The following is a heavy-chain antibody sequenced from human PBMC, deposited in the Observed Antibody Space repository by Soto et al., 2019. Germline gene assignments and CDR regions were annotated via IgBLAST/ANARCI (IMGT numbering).Heavy chain of an antibody. V-gene: IGHV3-48*01. CDR2: ISSSSSTI. J-gene: IGHJ4*02. D-gene: IGHD2-2*01. CDR1: GFTFSSYG. CDR3: TTDCRSTARCFAEDF. Sequence: GGSLRLSCAASGFTFSSYGMHWVRQAPGKGLEWVSYISSSSSTIYYADSVKGRFTISRDNAKNSLYLQMNSLKIEDTAVYYCTTDCRSTARCFAEDFWGQGTLVTVSS.